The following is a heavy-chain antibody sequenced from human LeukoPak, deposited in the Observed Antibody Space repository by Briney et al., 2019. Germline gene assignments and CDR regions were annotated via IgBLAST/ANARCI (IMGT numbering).Heavy chain of an antibody. V-gene: IGHV4-39*07. J-gene: IGHJ4*02. D-gene: IGHD3-9*01. CDR2: IYYSGST. CDR3: ARADILTGYYISYSFDY. CDR1: GGSISSNSYY. Sequence: SETLSLTCTVSGGSISSNSYYWGWIRQPPGKGLEWIGTIYYSGSTYYNPSLNSRVTISLDTSKNQFSLKLSSVTAADTAVYYCARADILTGYYISYSFDYWGQGTLVTVSS.